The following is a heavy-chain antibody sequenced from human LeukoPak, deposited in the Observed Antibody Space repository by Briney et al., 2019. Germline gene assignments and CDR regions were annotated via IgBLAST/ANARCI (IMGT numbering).Heavy chain of an antibody. CDR1: GYTFTSYD. CDR2: MNPNSGNT. CDR3: ATDKISGVEMATVN. Sequence: ASVKVSCKASGYTFTSYDINWVRQATGQGLEWMGWMNPNSGNTGYAQKFQGRVTMTEDTSTDTAYMELSSLRSEDTAVYYCATDKISGVEMATVNWGQGTLVTVSS. J-gene: IGHJ4*02. V-gene: IGHV1-8*01. D-gene: IGHD5-24*01.